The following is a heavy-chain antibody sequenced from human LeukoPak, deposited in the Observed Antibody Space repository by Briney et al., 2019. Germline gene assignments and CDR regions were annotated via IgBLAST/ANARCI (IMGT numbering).Heavy chain of an antibody. CDR2: ISAYNGNT. Sequence: GASVKVSCKASGYTFTSYGISWVRQAPGQGLEWMGWISAYNGNTNYAQKLQGRVTMTTDTSTSTAYMELRSLRSDDTAVYYCARRVEATYYDFWSGYFYWFDPWGQGTLVTVSS. CDR3: ARRVEATYYDFWSGYFYWFDP. V-gene: IGHV1-18*01. D-gene: IGHD3-3*01. J-gene: IGHJ5*02. CDR1: GYTFTSYG.